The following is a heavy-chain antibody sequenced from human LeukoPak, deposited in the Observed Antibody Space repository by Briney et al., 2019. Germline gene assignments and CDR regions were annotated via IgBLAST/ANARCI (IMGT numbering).Heavy chain of an antibody. CDR1: GFTVSSNY. V-gene: IGHV3-66*01. CDR3: ARSAPIAAHDAFDI. D-gene: IGHD6-13*01. J-gene: IGHJ3*02. Sequence: GGSLRLSCAASGFTVSSNYMSWVRQAPGKGLEWVSVIYSGGSTYYADSVKGRFTISRDNSKNTLYLQTNSLRAEDTAVYYCARSAPIAAHDAFDIWGQGTMVTVSS. CDR2: IYSGGST.